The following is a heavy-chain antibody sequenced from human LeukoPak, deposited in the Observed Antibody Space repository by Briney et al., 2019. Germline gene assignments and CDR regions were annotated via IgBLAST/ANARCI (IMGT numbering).Heavy chain of an antibody. Sequence: GGSLRLSCAASGFTFSTYWMHWVRQAPGKGLEWVGRIKSKTDGGTTDYAAPVKGRFTISRDDSKNTLYLQMNSLKTEDTAVYYCTSRANVLRYFDWGQGTLVTVSS. D-gene: IGHD3-9*01. J-gene: IGHJ4*02. CDR1: GFTFSTYW. CDR3: TSRANVLRYFD. V-gene: IGHV3-15*01. CDR2: IKSKTDGGTT.